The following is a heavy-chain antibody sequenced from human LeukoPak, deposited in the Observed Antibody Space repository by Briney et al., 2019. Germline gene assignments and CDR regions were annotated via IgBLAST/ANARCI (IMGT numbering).Heavy chain of an antibody. Sequence: GGSLRLSCAASGFTFSAYWMTWVRQAPGKGLEWVANIREDGTEKNYVDSVKGRFTISRDNAKNSLYLQMNSLRVDDTAVYYCARDRGYSTFDYWGQGTLSPSPQ. CDR2: IREDGTEK. J-gene: IGHJ4*02. V-gene: IGHV3-7*01. CDR1: GFTFSAYW. D-gene: IGHD4-23*01. CDR3: ARDRGYSTFDY.